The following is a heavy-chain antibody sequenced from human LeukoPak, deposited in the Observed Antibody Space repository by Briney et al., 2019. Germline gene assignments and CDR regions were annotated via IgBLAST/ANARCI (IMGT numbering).Heavy chain of an antibody. CDR3: ARARQYYYGSGKFDY. D-gene: IGHD3-10*01. V-gene: IGHV4-30-4*01. Sequence: SETLSLTCTVSGGSISSLYWSWIRQPPGKGLEWIGYIYYSGSTYYNPSLKSRVTISVDTSKNQFSLKLSSVTAADTAVYYCARARQYYYGSGKFDYWGQGTLVTVSS. J-gene: IGHJ4*02. CDR1: GGSISSLY. CDR2: IYYSGST.